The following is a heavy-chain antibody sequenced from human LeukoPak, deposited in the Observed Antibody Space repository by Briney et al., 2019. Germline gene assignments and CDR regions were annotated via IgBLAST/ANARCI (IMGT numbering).Heavy chain of an antibody. CDR1: GGSISSYY. V-gene: IGHV4-59*01. CDR3: ARISCSSTSCYIDY. CDR2: IYYSGST. D-gene: IGHD2-2*02. J-gene: IGHJ4*02. Sequence: SETLSLTCTVSGGSISSYYWSWIRQRPGKGLEWIGYIYYSGSTNYNPSLKSRVTISVDTSKNQFSLKLSSVTAADTAVYYCARISCSSTSCYIDYWGQGTLVTVSS.